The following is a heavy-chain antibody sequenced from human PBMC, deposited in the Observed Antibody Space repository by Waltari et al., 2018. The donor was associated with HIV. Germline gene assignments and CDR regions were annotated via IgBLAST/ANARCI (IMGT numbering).Heavy chain of an antibody. V-gene: IGHV5-10-1*01. CDR2: IDPDDSYT. J-gene: IGHJ6*02. CDR3: ARIPHYQDNEGFYDLRYGLDV. CDR1: GYTFNKYW. D-gene: IGHD3-3*01. Sequence: EVLLEQSGAEGKKPGESLRISCKGSGYTFNKYWISWVRQTPGKRLEWMVRIDPDDSYTNYNPAYEGHVTMSADKSLNTAYLQWNNLKASDSGFYYCARIPHYQDNEGFYDLRYGLDVWGQGTSVTVSS.